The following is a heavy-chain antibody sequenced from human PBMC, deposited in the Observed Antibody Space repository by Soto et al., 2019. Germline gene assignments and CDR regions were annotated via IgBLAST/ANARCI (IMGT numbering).Heavy chain of an antibody. CDR1: GANFEAYA. J-gene: IGHJ1*01. V-gene: IGHV1-69*01. CDR3: SSDDYGATLQH. Sequence: QVELMQSGTEVKKPGSSIQVSCKLSGANFEAYALSWVRQAPGQGPEWMGAVMPMLAATYYAPQFQGRLTITADESENTVYMQLNRLTSEDTAVYFCSSDDYGATLQHWGQGTLVSVSA. CDR2: VMPMLAAT. D-gene: IGHD4-17*01.